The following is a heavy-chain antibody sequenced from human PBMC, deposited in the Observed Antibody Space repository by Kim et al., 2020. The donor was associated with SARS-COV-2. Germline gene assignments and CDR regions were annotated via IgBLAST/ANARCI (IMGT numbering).Heavy chain of an antibody. CDR1: GFTFSTYG. D-gene: IGHD3-10*01. CDR3: AKDGLNYYGSGRSDYFDY. J-gene: IGHJ4*02. V-gene: IGHV3-30*18. Sequence: GGSLRLSCAAYGFTFSTYGMHWVRQAPGKGLEWVAVISYEGTNKYHADSVQGRFTIYRDNSKNTLYLQMNSLRVEDTAVYYCAKDGLNYYGSGRSDYFDYWGQGTLVTVSS. CDR2: ISYEGTNK.